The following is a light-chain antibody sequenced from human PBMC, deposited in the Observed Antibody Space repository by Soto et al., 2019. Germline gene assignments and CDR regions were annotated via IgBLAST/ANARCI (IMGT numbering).Light chain of an antibody. V-gene: IGKV3-11*01. Sequence: ETVLKQSPATLSLSPGEGATLSRRASQSVSNCLVWFQHKPGQAPRLLIYDASKRATGIPARFSGSGSGTDFTLTISSLEPEDFAIHYCQQFHNLPPITFGQGTRVEIK. J-gene: IGKJ5*01. CDR3: QQFHNLPPIT. CDR2: DAS. CDR1: QSVSNC.